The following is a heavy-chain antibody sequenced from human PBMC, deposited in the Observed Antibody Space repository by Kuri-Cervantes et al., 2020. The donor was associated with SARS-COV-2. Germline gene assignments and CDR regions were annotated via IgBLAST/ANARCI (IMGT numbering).Heavy chain of an antibody. J-gene: IGHJ4*02. D-gene: IGHD3-10*01. CDR3: ARDDGSGSYFTFDY. CDR1: GFTVSSNY. V-gene: IGHV3-53*01. Sequence: GESLKISCAASGFTVSSNYMSWVRQAPGKGLEWVSVTYSGGSTYYADSVKGRFTISRDNSKNTLYLQMNSLRAEDTAVYYCARDDGSGSYFTFDYWGQGTLVTVSS. CDR2: TYSGGST.